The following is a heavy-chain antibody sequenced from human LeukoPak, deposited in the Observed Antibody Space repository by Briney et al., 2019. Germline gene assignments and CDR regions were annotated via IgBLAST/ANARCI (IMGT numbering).Heavy chain of an antibody. CDR3: ARDRPTGASRVFVVQ. D-gene: IGHD2-15*01. J-gene: IGHJ4*02. CDR2: MSSGSRYI. V-gene: IGHV3-21*06. Sequence: GGSLRLSCTASGFSFSTYAMTWVRQAPGKGLEWISSMSSGSRYIYYADSVRGRFTISRDNTKNSLYLLMNNLRAEDTAIYYCARDRPTGASRVFVVQWGQGTPVTASS. CDR1: GFSFSTYA.